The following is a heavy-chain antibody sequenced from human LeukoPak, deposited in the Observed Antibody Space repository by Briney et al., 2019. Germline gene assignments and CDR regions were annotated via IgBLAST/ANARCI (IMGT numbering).Heavy chain of an antibody. CDR2: IYSGGST. D-gene: IGHD4-23*01. V-gene: IGHV3-53*01. J-gene: IGHJ1*01. Sequence: GGSLRLSCAASGFTVSSNYMSWVRQAPGKGLEWVSVIYSGGSTYYADSVKGRFTISRDNSKNTLYLQMNSLRAEDAAVYYCARDFGYGGPNNFQHWGQGTLVTVSS. CDR3: ARDFGYGGPNNFQH. CDR1: GFTVSSNY.